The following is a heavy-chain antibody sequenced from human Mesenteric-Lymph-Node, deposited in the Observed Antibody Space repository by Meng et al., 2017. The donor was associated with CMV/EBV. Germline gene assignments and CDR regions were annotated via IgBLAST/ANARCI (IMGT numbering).Heavy chain of an antibody. CDR1: GGTFSRYA. V-gene: IGHV1-69*05. Sequence: SVKVSCKSSGGTFSRYAISWVRQAPGQGLEWMGGIIPMSGTTNYAQKFQGRVTITTDESTTTAYMELSNLRSEDTAVYYCASRYCTSTNCYFGDFDYWGQGTLVTVSS. CDR3: ASRYCTSTNCYFGDFDY. D-gene: IGHD2-2*01. J-gene: IGHJ4*02. CDR2: IIPMSGTT.